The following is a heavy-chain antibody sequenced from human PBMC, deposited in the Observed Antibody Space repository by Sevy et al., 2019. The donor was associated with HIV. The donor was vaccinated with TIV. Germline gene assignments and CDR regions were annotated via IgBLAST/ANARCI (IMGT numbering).Heavy chain of an antibody. CDR2: ISDRSNYI. Sequence: GGSLRLSCVASGFPFSAYTMNWVRQAPGRGLEWVSSISDRSNYIYYADSLQGRFTISRDNAKNSLYLEMNSLRGDDTAVYYCARGKTYGDYPGYFDYWGQGTLVTVSS. CDR3: ARGKTYGDYPGYFDY. V-gene: IGHV3-21*01. J-gene: IGHJ4*02. CDR1: GFPFSAYT. D-gene: IGHD4-17*01.